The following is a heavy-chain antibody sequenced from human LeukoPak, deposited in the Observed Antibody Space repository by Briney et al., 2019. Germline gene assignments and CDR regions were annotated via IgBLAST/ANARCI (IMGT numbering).Heavy chain of an antibody. CDR2: ISAYNGNT. CDR1: GYTFTSYG. Sequence: GASVEVSCKASGYTFTSYGISWVRQAPGQGLEWMGWISAYNGNTNYAQKLQGRVTVTTDTSTSTAYMELRSLRSDDTAVYYCARVGYGSGSYYLDVWGKGTTVTVSS. D-gene: IGHD3-10*01. V-gene: IGHV1-18*01. J-gene: IGHJ6*03. CDR3: ARVGYGSGSYYLDV.